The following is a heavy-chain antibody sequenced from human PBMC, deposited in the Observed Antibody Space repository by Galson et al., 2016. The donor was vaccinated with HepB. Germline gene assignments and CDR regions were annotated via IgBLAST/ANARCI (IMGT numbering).Heavy chain of an antibody. CDR3: AREGWERGYRGADV. CDR2: IYHSGST. V-gene: IGHV4-30-2*01. J-gene: IGHJ6*04. CDR1: GGSISSGGYS. D-gene: IGHD5-12*01. Sequence: TLSLTCAVSGGSISSGGYSWSWIRQPPGKGLEWIGYIYHSGSTYYNPSLKSRVTISVDRSKNQFSLKLSSVTAADTAVYYCAREGWERGYRGADVWGKGTTVTVSS.